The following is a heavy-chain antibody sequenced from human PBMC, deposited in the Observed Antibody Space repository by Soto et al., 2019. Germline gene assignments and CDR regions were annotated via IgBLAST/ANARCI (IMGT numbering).Heavy chain of an antibody. CDR1: GFTFSKYA. CDR2: ISANGGIT. J-gene: IGHJ2*01. D-gene: IGHD2-15*01. V-gene: IGHV3-23*01. CDR3: AKDKYTDSVRKVWFFDY. Sequence: EVQLLESGGGLVKPGGSLRLSCAASGFTFSKYAMSGGRLAPGKGLEWVSSISANGGITDYADSVKGRFTISRDNFQNLLSLQMDSLRGDDTALYFCAKDKYTDSVRKVWFFDYWGRGNLVTVSS.